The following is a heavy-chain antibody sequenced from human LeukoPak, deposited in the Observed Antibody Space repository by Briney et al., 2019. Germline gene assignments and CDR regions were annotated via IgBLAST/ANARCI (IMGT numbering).Heavy chain of an antibody. CDR3: AREWNSRATFDY. D-gene: IGHD1-1*01. Sequence: PGGSLRLSCAASRFIFSKYAMSWVRQAPGKGLEWISYIHSSGNYIFDAASVKGRFTVSRDNARNSLYLQMNSLRVEDTAMYYCAREWNSRATFDYWGQGTLVTVSS. V-gene: IGHV3-21*05. J-gene: IGHJ4*02. CDR1: RFIFSKYA. CDR2: IHSSGNYI.